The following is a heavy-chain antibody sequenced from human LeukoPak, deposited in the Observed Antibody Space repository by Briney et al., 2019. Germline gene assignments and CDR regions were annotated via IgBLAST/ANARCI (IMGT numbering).Heavy chain of an antibody. Sequence: GGSLRLSCAASGCTFDDYGMSWVRQAPGKGLELVWGINLNGGSTGYADSVKGRFTISRVNAKNSLYLPINRLRAEHTAVYYCAREAPTSCHDSWGQGTLVTVSS. CDR1: GCTFDDYG. V-gene: IGHV3-20*04. D-gene: IGHD2-2*01. CDR3: AREAPTSCHDS. J-gene: IGHJ4*02. CDR2: INLNGGST.